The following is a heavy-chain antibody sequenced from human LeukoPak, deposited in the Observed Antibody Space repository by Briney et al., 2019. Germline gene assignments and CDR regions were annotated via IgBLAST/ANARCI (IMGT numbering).Heavy chain of an antibody. V-gene: IGHV3-64*01. CDR1: GFTFSSYA. Sequence: GGSLSLSCAASGFTFSSYAMHWVRQAPGKGLEYVSAISSNGGSTYYANSVKGRFTISRDNSKNTLYLQMGSLRAEDMAVYYCARDDLGQFDPWGQGTLVTVSS. CDR2: ISSNGGST. J-gene: IGHJ5*02. D-gene: IGHD2-21*02. CDR3: ARDDLGQFDP.